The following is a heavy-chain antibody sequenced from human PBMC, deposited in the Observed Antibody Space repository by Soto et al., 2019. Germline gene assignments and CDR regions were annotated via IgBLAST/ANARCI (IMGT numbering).Heavy chain of an antibody. Sequence: GGALRLSYAASGFSFRRDRMHWVRQAPGKGLEWVSCINSDGSSTTYADSVKGRFTISRDNAESTLYLQMNSLRAEDTAVYYCARDRGSGSYSGLYYYYYGMDVWGQGTTVTVSS. V-gene: IGHV3-74*01. CDR1: GFSFRRDR. CDR2: INSDGSST. J-gene: IGHJ6*02. CDR3: ARDRGSGSYSGLYYYYYGMDV. D-gene: IGHD1-26*01.